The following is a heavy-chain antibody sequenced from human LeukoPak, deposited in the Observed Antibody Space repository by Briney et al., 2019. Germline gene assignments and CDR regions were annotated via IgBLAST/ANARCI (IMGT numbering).Heavy chain of an antibody. CDR3: ARKNDFEI. J-gene: IGHJ3*02. CDR2: IYRDGST. D-gene: IGHD2/OR15-2a*01. CDR1: GFTVSNNY. V-gene: IGHV3-53*04. Sequence: GGSLRLSCAASGFTVSNNYMSWVRQAPGKGLEWVSIIYRDGSTFYADSVKGRFTISRHNSKNTLYLQMNSLRPEDTAVYYCARKNDFEIWGQGTLVTVSS.